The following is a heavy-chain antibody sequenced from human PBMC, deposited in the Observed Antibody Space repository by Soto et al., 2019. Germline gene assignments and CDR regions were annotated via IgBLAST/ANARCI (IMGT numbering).Heavy chain of an antibody. V-gene: IGHV3-30*18. D-gene: IGHD6-13*01. CDR1: GFTFSSYG. J-gene: IGHJ1*01. CDR2: ISYDGSNK. CDR3: AKDVGSIAAAGTPLTHFQH. Sequence: QVQLVESGGGVVQPGRSLRLSCAASGFTFSSYGMHWVRQAPGKGLEWVAVISYDGSNKYYADSVKGRFTISRDNSKNTLYLQMNSLRADDTAVYYWAKDVGSIAAAGTPLTHFQHWGQGTLVTVSS.